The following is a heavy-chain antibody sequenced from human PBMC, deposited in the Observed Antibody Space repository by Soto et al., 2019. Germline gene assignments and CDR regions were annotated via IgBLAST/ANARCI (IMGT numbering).Heavy chain of an antibody. Sequence: GGSLRLSCAASGFTFSSYGMHWVRQAPGKGLEWVAVIWYDGSNKYYADSVKGRFTISRDNSKNTLCLQMNSLRAEDTAVYYCARDRGTTIFGVVIKGNGMDVWGQGTTVTVSS. CDR1: GFTFSSYG. V-gene: IGHV3-33*01. J-gene: IGHJ6*02. CDR2: IWYDGSNK. D-gene: IGHD3-3*01. CDR3: ARDRGTTIFGVVIKGNGMDV.